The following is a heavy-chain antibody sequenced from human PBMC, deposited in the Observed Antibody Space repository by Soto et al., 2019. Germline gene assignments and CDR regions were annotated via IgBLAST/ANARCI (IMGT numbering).Heavy chain of an antibody. J-gene: IGHJ4*02. V-gene: IGHV3-74*01. CDR1: GCTFSSYW. D-gene: IGHD6-19*01. CDR3: ARDAYISGYYQFDY. CDR2: IHFDGSTT. Sequence: GGSLRLCCGASGCTFSSYWIHWVRQVPGKGLVWVSRIHFDGSTTHYADSVKGRFTISRDNAKNTLSLQMNSLRAEDTAVYYCARDAYISGYYQFDYWGQGTLVTVSS.